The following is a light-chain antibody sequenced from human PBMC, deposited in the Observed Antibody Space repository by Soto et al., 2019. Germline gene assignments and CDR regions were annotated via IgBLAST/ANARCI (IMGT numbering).Light chain of an antibody. CDR1: QTISRF. CDR3: QQSYITPRT. CDR2: TAS. J-gene: IGKJ1*01. V-gene: IGKV1-39*01. Sequence: DIQMTQSPPSLSASVGDRVTITCRTSQTISRFLNWYQHKPGTAPKLLIYTASNLQSGVPSRFSGSGSGTDFNLTISSLEREDFATYYCQQSYITPRTFGQGTKVEIK.